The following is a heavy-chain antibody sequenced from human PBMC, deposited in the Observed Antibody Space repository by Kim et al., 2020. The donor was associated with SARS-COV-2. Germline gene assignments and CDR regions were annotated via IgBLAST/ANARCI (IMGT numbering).Heavy chain of an antibody. Sequence: SETLSLTCAVYGGSFSGYYWSWIRQPPGKGLEWIGEINHSGSTNYNPSLKSRVTISVDTSKNQFSLKLSSVTAADTAVYYCARVSGYSSSWPLMAPKYY. CDR1: GGSFSGYY. CDR3: ARVSGYSSSWPLMAPKYY. V-gene: IGHV4-34*01. J-gene: IGHJ4*01. CDR2: INHSGST. D-gene: IGHD6-13*01.